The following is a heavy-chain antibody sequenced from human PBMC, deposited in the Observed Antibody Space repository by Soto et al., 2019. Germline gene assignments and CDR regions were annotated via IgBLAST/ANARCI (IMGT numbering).Heavy chain of an antibody. J-gene: IGHJ4*02. CDR1: GFTFSSYG. D-gene: IGHD1-26*01. CDR3: ARSPYSVSYLAYFDY. V-gene: IGHV3-30*03. CDR2: ISYDGSNK. Sequence: QVQLVESGGGVVQPGRSLRLSCAASGFTFSSYGMHRVRQAPGKGLEWVAVISYDGSNKYYADSVKGRFTISRDNYKNTLYLQMNSLRAEDTAVYYCARSPYSVSYLAYFDYWGQGTLVTVSS.